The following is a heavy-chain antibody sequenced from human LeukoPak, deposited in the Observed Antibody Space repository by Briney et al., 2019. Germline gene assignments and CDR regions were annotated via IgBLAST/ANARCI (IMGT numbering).Heavy chain of an antibody. CDR2: IYYSGST. CDR3: ARESDYGDAFDI. D-gene: IGHD4-17*01. V-gene: IGHV4-59*01. J-gene: IGHJ3*02. Sequence: SETLSLTCTVPGGSISSYYWSWIRQPPGKGLEWVGYIYYSGSTNYNPALKSRVTISVDTSKNQFSLKLSSVTAADAAVYYCARESDYGDAFDIWGQGTMVTVSS. CDR1: GGSISSYY.